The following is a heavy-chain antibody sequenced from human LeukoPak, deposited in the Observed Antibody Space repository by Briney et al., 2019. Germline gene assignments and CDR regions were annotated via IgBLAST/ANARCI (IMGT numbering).Heavy chain of an antibody. CDR2: IRYDGSNK. J-gene: IGHJ6*02. CDR1: GFTFSSYG. V-gene: IGHV3-30*02. Sequence: PGGSLRLSCAASGFTFSSYGMHWVRQAPGKGLEWVAFIRYDGSNKYYADSVKGRFTISRDNSKNTLYLQMNSLRAEDTAVYYCAKDRQIAAAGTSYYYGMDVWGQGTTVTVSS. CDR3: AKDRQIAAAGTSYYYGMDV. D-gene: IGHD6-13*01.